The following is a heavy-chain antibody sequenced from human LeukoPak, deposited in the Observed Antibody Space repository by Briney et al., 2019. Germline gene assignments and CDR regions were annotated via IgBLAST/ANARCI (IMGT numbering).Heavy chain of an antibody. CDR3: ARTGLVVVPAARPPFDY. Sequence: SETLSLTCTVSGGSISSSSYYWGWIRQPPGKGLEWIGSIYYSGSTYYNPSLKSRVTISVDTSNNHFSLKLSSVTAADTAVYYCARTGLVVVPAARPPFDYWGQGTLVTVSS. J-gene: IGHJ4*02. D-gene: IGHD2-2*01. CDR2: IYYSGST. V-gene: IGHV4-39*02. CDR1: GGSISSSSYY.